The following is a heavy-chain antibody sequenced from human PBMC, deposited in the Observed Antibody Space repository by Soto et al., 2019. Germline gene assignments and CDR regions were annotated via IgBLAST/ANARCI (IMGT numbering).Heavy chain of an antibody. Sequence: QVQLVQSGAEVTKPGASVKVSCRDSGYTFTTYDINWVRQATGQGLEWMGWMSPNSGATGYTQKIQGSVTMPRDTSISTAYMELSNLRSEDTAIYYCARGVDAGVDVWGQGTTVTVSS. CDR2: MSPNSGAT. CDR1: GYTFTTYD. V-gene: IGHV1-8*01. CDR3: ARGVDAGVDV. J-gene: IGHJ6*02. D-gene: IGHD1-1*01.